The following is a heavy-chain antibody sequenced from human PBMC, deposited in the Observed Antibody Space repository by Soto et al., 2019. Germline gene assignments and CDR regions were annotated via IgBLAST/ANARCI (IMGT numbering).Heavy chain of an antibody. J-gene: IGHJ6*02. CDR1: GFTFTGHY. D-gene: IGHD3-3*01. Sequence: ASVKVSCKASGFTFTGHYIHWVRQAPGQGLEWMGWINPNSGGTSYAQKFQGRVTMTRDTSITTAYMELSRLSSDDTAVYYCARAGLGFWSGYGAMGVWGQGTTVTVSS. CDR2: INPNSGGT. CDR3: ARAGLGFWSGYGAMGV. V-gene: IGHV1-2*02.